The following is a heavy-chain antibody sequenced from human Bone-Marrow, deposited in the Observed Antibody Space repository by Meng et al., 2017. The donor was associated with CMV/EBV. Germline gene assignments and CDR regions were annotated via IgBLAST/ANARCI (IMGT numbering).Heavy chain of an antibody. CDR2: ISSSSSYI. V-gene: IGHV3-21*01. D-gene: IGHD2-2*01. CDR1: GFTFSSYS. CDR3: ARDLPLFTDIVVVPDDNDAFDI. Sequence: GESLKISCAASGFTFSSYSMNWVRQAPGKGLEWVSSISSSSSYIYYADSVKGRFTISRDNAKNSLYLKMNSLSAEDTAVYYCARDLPLFTDIVVVPDDNDAFDIWGQGTMVTVSS. J-gene: IGHJ3*02.